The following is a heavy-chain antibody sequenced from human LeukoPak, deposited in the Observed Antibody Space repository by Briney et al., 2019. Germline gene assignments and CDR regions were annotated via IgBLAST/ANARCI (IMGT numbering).Heavy chain of an antibody. J-gene: IGHJ4*02. CDR1: AFTFSSHA. D-gene: IGHD3-22*01. CDR2: ISADGANT. V-gene: IGHV3-23*01. Sequence: GGSLRLSCAASAFTFSSHAMSWVRQTPGKRLEWISGISADGANTLYADSVKGRFTISRDNSKNTLYLHMRSLRAEDAAMYFCVYYDSSGYYYGRLRYWGQGTPVTVSS. CDR3: VYYDSSGYYYGRLRY.